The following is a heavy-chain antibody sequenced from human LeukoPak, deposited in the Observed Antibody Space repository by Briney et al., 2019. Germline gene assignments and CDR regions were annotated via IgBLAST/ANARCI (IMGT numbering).Heavy chain of an antibody. CDR3: AKANLRYFDPTSTFDS. CDR1: GFTFSSYG. J-gene: IGHJ4*02. V-gene: IGHV3-30*18. CDR2: ISYDGSNK. D-gene: IGHD3-9*01. Sequence: GGSLRLSCAASGFTFSSYGMHWVRQAPGKGLEWVAVISYDGSNKYYADSVKGRFTISRDNSKNTLYLQMNSLRAEDTSVYYCAKANLRYFDPTSTFDSWGQGTLVTVSS.